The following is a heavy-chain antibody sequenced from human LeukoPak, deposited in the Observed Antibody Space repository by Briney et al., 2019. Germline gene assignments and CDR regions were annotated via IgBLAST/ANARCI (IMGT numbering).Heavy chain of an antibody. CDR3: ARSPVEMATIGDWYFDL. Sequence: SETLSLTCTVSGGSISSGGYYWSWIRQHPGKGLEWIGYIYYSGSTYYNPSLKSRVTISVDTSKNQFSLKLSSVTTADTAVYYCARSPVEMATIGDWYFDLWGRGTLVTVSS. V-gene: IGHV4-31*03. D-gene: IGHD5-24*01. CDR1: GGSISSGGYY. CDR2: IYYSGST. J-gene: IGHJ2*01.